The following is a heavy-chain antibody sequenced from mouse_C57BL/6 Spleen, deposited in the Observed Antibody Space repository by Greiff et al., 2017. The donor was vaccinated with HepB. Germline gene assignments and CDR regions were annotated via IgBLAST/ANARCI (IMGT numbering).Heavy chain of an antibody. D-gene: IGHD1-2*01. J-gene: IGHJ2*01. Sequence: EVHLVESGGGLVKPGGSLKLSCAASGFTFSDYGMHWVRQAPEKGLEWVAYISSGSSTIYYADTVKGRFTISRDNAKNTLFLQMTSLRSEDTAMYYCARSHYYGYYFDYWGQGTTLTVSS. V-gene: IGHV5-17*01. CDR1: GFTFSDYG. CDR2: ISSGSSTI. CDR3: ARSHYYGYYFDY.